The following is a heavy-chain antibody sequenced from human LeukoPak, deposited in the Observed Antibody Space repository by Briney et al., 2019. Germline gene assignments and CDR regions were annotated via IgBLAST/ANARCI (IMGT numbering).Heavy chain of an antibody. V-gene: IGHV3-23*01. CDR1: GFTFSSYA. Sequence: GGSLRLSCTASGFTFSSYAMSWVRQAPGKGLEWVSAISGSGVSTYYGDSVKGRFTISRDNSKNTLYLQMNSLRAEDTAVYYCAKVGSGWYVGYFDYWGQGTLVTVSS. D-gene: IGHD6-19*01. CDR3: AKVGSGWYVGYFDY. J-gene: IGHJ4*02. CDR2: ISGSGVST.